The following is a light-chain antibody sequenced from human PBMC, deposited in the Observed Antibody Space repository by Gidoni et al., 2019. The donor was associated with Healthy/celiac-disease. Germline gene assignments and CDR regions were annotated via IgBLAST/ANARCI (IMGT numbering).Light chain of an antibody. CDR3: NSRDSSGNHQV. CDR1: SLRSYY. CDR2: GKN. Sequence: SSELTQDPAVSVALGQTVRITCPGDSLRSYYANGYPQKPGQAPVPVIYGKNNRPSWIPDRFSGSSSGNTASLTITGAQAEDVADYYCNSRDSSGNHQVFGTGTKVTVL. J-gene: IGLJ1*01. V-gene: IGLV3-19*01.